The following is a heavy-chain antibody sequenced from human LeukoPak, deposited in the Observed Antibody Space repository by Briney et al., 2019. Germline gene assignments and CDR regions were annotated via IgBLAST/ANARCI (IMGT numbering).Heavy chain of an antibody. CDR3: AREENTMDDAFDI. CDR1: GGSISSSSYY. J-gene: IGHJ3*02. D-gene: IGHD3-10*01. V-gene: IGHV4-39*07. CDR2: IYYSGST. Sequence: YPSETLSLTCTVSGGSISSSSYYWGWIRQPPGKGLEWIGSIYYSGSTYYNPSLKSRVTISVDTSKNQFSLKLSSVTAADTAVYYCAREENTMDDAFDIWGQGTMVTVSS.